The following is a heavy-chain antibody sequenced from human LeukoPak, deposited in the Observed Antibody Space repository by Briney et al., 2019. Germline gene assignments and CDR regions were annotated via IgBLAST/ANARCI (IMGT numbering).Heavy chain of an antibody. Sequence: PSETLSLTCTVSGVSIRSYSWSWIRQPPGKGLEYIGYIYSIGGTNYNPSLKSRVTISLDTSKNQFSLKLSSVTAADTAVYYCARDKGEYNGYLFDYWGQGTQVTVSS. CDR1: GVSIRSYS. CDR2: IYSIGGT. CDR3: ARDKGEYNGYLFDY. D-gene: IGHD5-24*01. V-gene: IGHV4-59*01. J-gene: IGHJ4*02.